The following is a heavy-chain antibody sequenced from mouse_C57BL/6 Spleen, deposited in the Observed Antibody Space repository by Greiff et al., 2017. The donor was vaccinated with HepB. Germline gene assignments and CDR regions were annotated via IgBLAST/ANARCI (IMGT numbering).Heavy chain of an antibody. CDR3: ARSTPDY. Sequence: EVKLQESGPVLVKPGASVKMSCKASGYTFTDYYMNWVKQSHGKSLEWIGVINPYNGGTSYNQKFKGKATLTVDKSSSTAYMELNSLTSEDSAVYYCARSTPDYWGQGTTLTVSS. V-gene: IGHV1-19*01. CDR2: INPYNGGT. CDR1: GYTFTDYY. D-gene: IGHD6-1*01. J-gene: IGHJ2*01.